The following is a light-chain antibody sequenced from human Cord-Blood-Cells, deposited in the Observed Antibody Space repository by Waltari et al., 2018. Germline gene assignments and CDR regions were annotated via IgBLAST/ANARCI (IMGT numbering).Light chain of an antibody. CDR1: SRDLGGDNW. CDR2: EVS. CDR3: SSYTSSSTYV. V-gene: IGLV2-14*01. Sequence: QSALTQPTPVSGSPGQSSTISCTGSSRDLGGDNWVSWYQQHPGKAPKLMIYEVSNRPSGVSNRFSGSKSGNTASLTISGLQAEDEADYYCSSYTSSSTYVFGTGTKVTVL. J-gene: IGLJ1*01.